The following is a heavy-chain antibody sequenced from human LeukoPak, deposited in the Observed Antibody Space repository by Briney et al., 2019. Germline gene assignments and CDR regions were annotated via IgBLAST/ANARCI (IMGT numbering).Heavy chain of an antibody. CDR1: RFTFSSYG. CDR2: IRYDGSNK. Sequence: PGGSLRLSCASSRFTFSSYGIHWVRQAPGKGLEWVAFIRYDGSNKYYADSVKGRFTISRDNSKNTLYLQVNSLRVEDTAVYYCAKDSHPGYWGQGTLVTVSS. V-gene: IGHV3-30*02. CDR3: AKDSHPGY. J-gene: IGHJ4*02.